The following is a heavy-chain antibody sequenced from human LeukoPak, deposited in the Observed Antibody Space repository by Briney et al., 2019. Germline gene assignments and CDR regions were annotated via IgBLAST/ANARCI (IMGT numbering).Heavy chain of an antibody. CDR2: INWNGGST. CDR1: GFTFDDYG. V-gene: IGHV3-20*04. J-gene: IGHJ4*02. D-gene: IGHD1-26*01. CDR3: VAGSSWALDY. Sequence: PGGSLRLSCAASGFTFDDYGVSWVRQAPGKGLEWVSGINWNGGSTGYADSVKGRFTISRDNAKNTLYLQMNSLRAEDTAVYYCVAGSSWALDYWGQGTLVTVSS.